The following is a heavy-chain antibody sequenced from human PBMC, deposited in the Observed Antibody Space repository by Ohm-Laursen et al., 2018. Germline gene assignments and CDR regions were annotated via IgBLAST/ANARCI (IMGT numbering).Heavy chain of an antibody. J-gene: IGHJ6*02. D-gene: IGHD2-2*02. CDR2: ISGSGGSK. CDR1: GFIVSNNY. V-gene: IGHV3-23*01. Sequence: SLRLSCAASGFIVSNNYMSWVRQAPGKGLEWVSAISGSGGSKYYADSVKGRFTISRDNSKNTLYLQMNSLRAEDTAVYYCAKDLYCSSTSCYTYYYYYDMDVWGQGTTVTVSS. CDR3: AKDLYCSSTSCYTYYYYYDMDV.